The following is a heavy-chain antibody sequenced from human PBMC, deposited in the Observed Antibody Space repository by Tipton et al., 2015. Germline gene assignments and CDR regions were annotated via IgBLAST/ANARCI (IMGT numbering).Heavy chain of an antibody. V-gene: IGHV3-9*01. Sequence: SLRLSCAASGFTFDDYAMHWVRQAPGKGLEWVSGISWNSGSIGYADSVKGRFTISRDNAKNSLYLQMNSLRAEDTAVYYCARSGGYGWDSWGQGTLVTVSS. J-gene: IGHJ4*02. CDR2: ISWNSGSI. CDR3: ARSGGYGWDS. CDR1: GFTFDDYA. D-gene: IGHD5-12*01.